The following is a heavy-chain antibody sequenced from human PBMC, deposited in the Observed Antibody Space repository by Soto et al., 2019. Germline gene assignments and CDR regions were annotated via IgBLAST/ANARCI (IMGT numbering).Heavy chain of an antibody. Sequence: ASVTVSCQASGYTYTSYDINWVRQATGQGLEWMGWMNPNSGNTGYAQKFQGRVTMTRDTSMSTAYMELSSLRSEDTAVYYCASIVSSRPRNSLDVWGQGTTVTVSS. CDR2: MNPNSGNT. V-gene: IGHV1-8*01. J-gene: IGHJ6*02. D-gene: IGHD6-13*01. CDR3: ASIVSSRPRNSLDV. CDR1: GYTYTSYD.